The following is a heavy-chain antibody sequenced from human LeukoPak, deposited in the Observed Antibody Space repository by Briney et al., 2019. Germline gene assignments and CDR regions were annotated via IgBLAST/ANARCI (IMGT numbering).Heavy chain of an antibody. D-gene: IGHD6-19*01. Sequence: GGSLRLSCATSGINFGASIMHWIRQAPGKGLEWVAGLSFDESSYYGGSVEGRFIISGDNSKRTLYLQMNSLKVEHTALYYCAREGHSSGFAPAFDTWGQGTMVTVSS. CDR3: AREGHSSGFAPAFDT. CDR1: GINFGASI. CDR2: LSFDESS. V-gene: IGHV3-30*04. J-gene: IGHJ3*02.